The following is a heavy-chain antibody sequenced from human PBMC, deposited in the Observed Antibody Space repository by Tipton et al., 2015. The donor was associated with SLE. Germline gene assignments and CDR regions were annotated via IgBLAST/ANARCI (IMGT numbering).Heavy chain of an antibody. Sequence: TLSLTCTVSGGSISNYYWSWIRQPPGKGLEWIGYIYYSGSTNYNPSLKSRVTISVDTSKNQFSLKLSSVTAADTAVYYCARGSDFYGSGSSPWGQGTLVTVSS. CDR1: GGSISNYY. V-gene: IGHV4-59*01. CDR3: ARGSDFYGSGSSP. J-gene: IGHJ5*02. CDR2: IYYSGST. D-gene: IGHD3-10*01.